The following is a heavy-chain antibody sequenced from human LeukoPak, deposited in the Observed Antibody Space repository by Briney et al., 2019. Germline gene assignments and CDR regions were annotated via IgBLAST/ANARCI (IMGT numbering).Heavy chain of an antibody. D-gene: IGHD3-9*01. CDR3: AKGSYYDILTGYSAGAFDI. CDR1: GFTISSYA. CDR2: ISGSGGST. J-gene: IGHJ3*02. V-gene: IGHV3-23*01. Sequence: GGSLRLSCAASGFTISSYAMSWVRQAPGKGLEWVSAISGSGGSTYYADSVKGRFTISRDNSKNTLYLQMNSLRAEDTAVYYCAKGSYYDILTGYSAGAFDIWGQGTMVTVSS.